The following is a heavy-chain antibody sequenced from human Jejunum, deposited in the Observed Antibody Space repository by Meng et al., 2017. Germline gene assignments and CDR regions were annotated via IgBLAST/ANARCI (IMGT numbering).Heavy chain of an antibody. V-gene: IGHV4-30-4*01. Sequence: LGHPSPPRCLPSICPGAASHSPCYSVIWFRQPPEKGLEWIRYIYYSGSTYDNPSLKSRVSISGDTSNKQFSLKLTSVTAADTAVYYCARSPYSGSALPFFDYWGQGSLVTVSS. CDR1: GAASHSPCYS. J-gene: IGHJ4*02. CDR2: IYYSGST. D-gene: IGHD1-26*01. CDR3: ARSPYSGSALPFFDY.